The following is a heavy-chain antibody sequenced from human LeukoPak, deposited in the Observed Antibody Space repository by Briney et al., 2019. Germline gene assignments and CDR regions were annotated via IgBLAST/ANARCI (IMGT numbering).Heavy chain of an antibody. J-gene: IGHJ5*02. V-gene: IGHV3-66*01. Sequence: GGSLRLSCAASGFTFSSYAMSWVRQAPGKGLEWVSVIYTGGSTYYADSVKDRFTISRDNSKNTLYLQMNSLRAEDTAVYYCARDDILTAYSPWGQGTLVTVSS. CDR3: ARDDILTAYSP. CDR2: IYTGGST. CDR1: GFTFSSYA. D-gene: IGHD3-9*01.